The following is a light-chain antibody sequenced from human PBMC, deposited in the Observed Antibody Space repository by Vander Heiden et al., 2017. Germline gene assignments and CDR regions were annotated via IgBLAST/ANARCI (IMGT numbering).Light chain of an antibody. CDR2: DVG. Sequence: QSALTQPASVSGSPGQSITISCTGTSSDVGAQYNRVSWYQQHPRKAPKLMIFDVGNRPSGVSNRFSGSKSGNTASLTISGLQAEDEAEYYCSSYTASSTLVFGTGTKVTVL. V-gene: IGLV2-14*01. J-gene: IGLJ1*01. CDR1: SSDVGAQYNR. CDR3: SSYTASSTLV.